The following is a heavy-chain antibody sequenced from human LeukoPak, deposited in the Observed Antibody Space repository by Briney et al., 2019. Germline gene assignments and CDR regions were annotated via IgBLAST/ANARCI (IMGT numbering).Heavy chain of an antibody. CDR2: IGTAGDT. CDR1: GFTFSSYD. Sequence: GGSLRLPCAASGFTFSSYDMHWVRQATGKGLEWVSAIGTAGDTYYPGSVKGRFTISRENAKNSLYLQMNSLRAGDTAVYYCARVGLRFLEWLLIFDYWGQGTLVTVSS. V-gene: IGHV3-13*01. D-gene: IGHD3-3*01. CDR3: ARVGLRFLEWLLIFDY. J-gene: IGHJ4*02.